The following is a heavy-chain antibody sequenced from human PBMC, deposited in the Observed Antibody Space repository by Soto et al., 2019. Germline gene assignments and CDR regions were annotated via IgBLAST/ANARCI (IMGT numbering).Heavy chain of an antibody. Sequence: EVEVLESGGGLVQPGGSLRLSCAASGFTFSAYVMSWVRQAPGKGLEWVSSITSSGGGTYYADSVKGRFTVSRDNSKNTVYLQMNSLRDEDTAVYYCAKLTAAWGQGTQVTVSS. J-gene: IGHJ4*02. CDR3: AKLTAA. CDR1: GFTFSAYV. V-gene: IGHV3-23*01. CDR2: ITSSGGGT. D-gene: IGHD6-13*01.